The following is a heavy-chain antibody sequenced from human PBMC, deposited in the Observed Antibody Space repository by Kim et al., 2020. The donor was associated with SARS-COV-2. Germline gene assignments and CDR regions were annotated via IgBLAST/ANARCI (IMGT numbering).Heavy chain of an antibody. CDR3: AKRIASTTGGANFDY. D-gene: IGHD1-1*01. J-gene: IGHJ4*02. Sequence: ADSVKGRFTISRDNSKNTLYLQMNSLRAEDTAVYYCAKRIASTTGGANFDYWGQGTLVTVSS. V-gene: IGHV3-23*01.